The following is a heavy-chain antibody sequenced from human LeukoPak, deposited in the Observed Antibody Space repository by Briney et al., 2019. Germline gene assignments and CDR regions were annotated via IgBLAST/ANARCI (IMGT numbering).Heavy chain of an antibody. CDR2: INHSGST. CDR1: GGSFSGYY. CDR3: AGYCSSTSCYFGSAFDI. V-gene: IGHV4-34*01. D-gene: IGHD2-2*01. J-gene: IGHJ3*02. Sequence: SETLSLTCAVYGGSFSGYYWSWIRQPPGKGLEWIGEINHSGSTNYNPSLKSRVTISVGTSKNQFSLKLSSVTAADTAVYYCAGYCSSTSCYFGSAFDIWGQGTMVTVSS.